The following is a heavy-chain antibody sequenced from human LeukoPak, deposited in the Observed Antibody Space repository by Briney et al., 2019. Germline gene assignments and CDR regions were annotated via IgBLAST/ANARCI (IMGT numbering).Heavy chain of an antibody. Sequence: GESLKISCKGSGYSFTSYWIGWVRQMPGKGLEWMGIIYPGDSDTRYSPSFQGQVTISADKSISTAYLQWSSLKASDTAMYYCARPTMVRGVIDDFQHWGQGTLVTVSS. J-gene: IGHJ1*01. CDR2: IYPGDSDT. CDR3: ARPTMVRGVIDDFQH. CDR1: GYSFTSYW. V-gene: IGHV5-51*01. D-gene: IGHD3-10*01.